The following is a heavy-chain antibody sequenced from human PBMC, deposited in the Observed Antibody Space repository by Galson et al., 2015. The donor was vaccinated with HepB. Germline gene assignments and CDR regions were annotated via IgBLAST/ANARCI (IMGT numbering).Heavy chain of an antibody. CDR2: IIPILGIA. D-gene: IGHD2-2*01. J-gene: IGHJ5*02. CDR3: ARDVGIVVVPAADWFWFDP. CDR1: GGTFSSYA. Sequence: SVKVSCKASGGTFSSYAISWVRQAPGQGLEWMGRIIPILGIANYAQKFQGRVTITADKSTSTAYMELSSLRSEDTAVYYCARDVGIVVVPAADWFWFDPWGQGTLVTVSS. V-gene: IGHV1-69*04.